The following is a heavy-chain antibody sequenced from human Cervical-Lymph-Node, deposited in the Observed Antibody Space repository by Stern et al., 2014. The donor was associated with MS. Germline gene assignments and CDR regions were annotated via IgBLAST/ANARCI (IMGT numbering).Heavy chain of an antibody. J-gene: IGHJ6*02. CDR3: ARDQIPYYYYGMDV. V-gene: IGHV1-69*01. CDR1: GGTFSSHA. CDR2: VIPIFGTV. D-gene: IGHD2-2*02. Sequence: VQLEESGAEVKKPGSSVKVSCQTSGGTFSSHAINWVRQAPGQGLEWMGGVIPIFGTVDYAQKFQGRLTITADESTNTAYMELSSLRSEDTAVYYCARDQIPYYYYGMDVWGQGTTVTVSS.